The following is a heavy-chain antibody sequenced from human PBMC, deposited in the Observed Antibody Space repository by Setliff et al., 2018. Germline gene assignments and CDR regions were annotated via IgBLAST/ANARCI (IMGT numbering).Heavy chain of an antibody. D-gene: IGHD1-7*01. CDR2: ISGSSHII. CDR1: GFTFSGYS. V-gene: IGHV3-48*01. CDR3: ANSNFV. Sequence: GGSLRLSCAASGFTFSGYSMNWVRQAPGKGLEWVSYISGSSHIISYADSVKGRFTISRDNSKNTLSLQMNNLRAEDTAVYYCANSNFVCGQGTLVTVSS. J-gene: IGHJ4*02.